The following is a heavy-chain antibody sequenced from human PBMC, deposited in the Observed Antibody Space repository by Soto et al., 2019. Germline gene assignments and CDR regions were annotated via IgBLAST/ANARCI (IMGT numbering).Heavy chain of an antibody. V-gene: IGHV4-34*01. Sequence: ETRVLTGSVSGGSFSGYYWSWIRQPPGKGLEWIGEINHSGSTNYNPSLKSRVTISVDTSKNQFSLKLSSVTAADTAVYYCARVGFEDVLLWFGESPFDYWGQGTLVTVSS. J-gene: IGHJ4*02. CDR2: INHSGST. CDR1: GGSFSGYY. D-gene: IGHD3-10*01. CDR3: ARVGFEDVLLWFGESPFDY.